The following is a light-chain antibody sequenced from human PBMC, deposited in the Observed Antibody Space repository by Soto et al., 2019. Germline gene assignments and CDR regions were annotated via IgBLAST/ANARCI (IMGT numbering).Light chain of an antibody. J-gene: IGLJ1*01. Sequence: QSALTQPASVSGSPGHSITISCTGTSSDVGGYNYVSWYQQHPGKAPKLMIYDVSNRPSGVSNRFSGSKSGNTASLTISGLQAEDEADYYCSSYTSSSTLSYVFGTGTKVTVL. CDR1: SSDVGGYNY. V-gene: IGLV2-14*01. CDR2: DVS. CDR3: SSYTSSSTLSYV.